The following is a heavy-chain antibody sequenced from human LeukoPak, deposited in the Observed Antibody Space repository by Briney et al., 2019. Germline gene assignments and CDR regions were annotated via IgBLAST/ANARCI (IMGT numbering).Heavy chain of an antibody. CDR3: ARASQTTYYDFWSGWEWDINQFFDP. D-gene: IGHD3-3*01. V-gene: IGHV4-39*07. J-gene: IGHJ5*02. Sequence: SETLSLTCTVSGGSISSSSYYWGWIRQPPGKGLEWIGSIYYSGSTYYNPSLKSRVTISVDTSKNQFSLKLSSVTAADTAVYYCARASQTTYYDFWSGWEWDINQFFDPWGQGTLVTVSS. CDR2: IYYSGST. CDR1: GGSISSSSYY.